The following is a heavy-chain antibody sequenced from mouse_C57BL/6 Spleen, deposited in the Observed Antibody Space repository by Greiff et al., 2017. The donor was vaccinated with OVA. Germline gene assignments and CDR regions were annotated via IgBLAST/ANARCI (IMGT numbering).Heavy chain of an antibody. CDR1: GYTFTDYE. Sequence: VQLVESGAELVRPGASVTLSCKASGYTFTDYEMHWVKQTPVHGLEWIGAIDPETGGTAYNQKFKGKAILTADKSSSTAYMELRSLTSEDSAVYYCTKGLDLYWYFDVWGTGTTVTVSS. CDR3: TKGLDLYWYFDV. V-gene: IGHV1-15*01. CDR2: IDPETGGT. J-gene: IGHJ1*03.